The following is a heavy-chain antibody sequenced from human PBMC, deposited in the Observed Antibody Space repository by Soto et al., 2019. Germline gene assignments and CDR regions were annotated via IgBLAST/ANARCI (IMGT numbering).Heavy chain of an antibody. CDR3: ARGGSNDWQVAFDI. V-gene: IGHV4-34*01. D-gene: IGHD3-9*01. J-gene: IGHJ3*02. CDR2: INHSGNN. Sequence: PSETLSLTCVVSGGSFSTYYYNWIRQSPGKGLEWIGEINHSGNNNYSPSLKSRVTMSLDMSKNQFSLKLTSVTAADTAVYYCARGGSNDWQVAFDIWGQGTMVTVSS. CDR1: GGSFSTYY.